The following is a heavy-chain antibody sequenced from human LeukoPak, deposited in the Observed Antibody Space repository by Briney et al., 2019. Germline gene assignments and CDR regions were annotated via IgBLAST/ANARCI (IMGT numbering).Heavy chain of an antibody. D-gene: IGHD5-18*01. CDR1: GGSISSYY. J-gene: IGHJ4*02. CDR2: IYYSGST. CDR3: ARGTGYSCGLWYFDY. Sequence: PSETLSLTCTVSGGSISSYYWSWIRQPPGKGLEWIGYIYYSGSTNYNPSLKSRVTISVDTSKNQFSLKLSSVTAADTAVYYCARGTGYSCGLWYFDYWGQGTLVTVSS. V-gene: IGHV4-59*01.